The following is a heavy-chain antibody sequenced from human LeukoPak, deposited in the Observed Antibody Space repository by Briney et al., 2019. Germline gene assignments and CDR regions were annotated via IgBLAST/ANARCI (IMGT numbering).Heavy chain of an antibody. CDR1: GFTFSSYW. Sequence: GGSLRLSCAASGFTFSSYWMHWVRQAPGKGLVWVSGTNNDGRSTRYADSVKGRFTISRDNAKNTLYLQMNSLRAEDTAVYYCARGGPYSSSSWDYWGQGTLVTASS. CDR3: ARGGPYSSSSWDY. V-gene: IGHV3-74*01. CDR2: TNNDGRST. J-gene: IGHJ4*02. D-gene: IGHD6-13*01.